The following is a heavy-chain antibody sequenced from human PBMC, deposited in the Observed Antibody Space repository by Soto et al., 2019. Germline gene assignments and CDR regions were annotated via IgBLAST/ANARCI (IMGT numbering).Heavy chain of an antibody. V-gene: IGHV3-11*01. J-gene: IGHJ4*02. CDR1: GFTFSNYA. CDR2: ISSSGSTI. Sequence: PGGSLRLSCAASGFTFSNYAMSWVRQAPGKGLEWVSYISSSGSTIYYADSVKGRFTISRDNAKNSLYLQMNSLRAEDTAVYYCARDAHPIAAAGTFDYWGQGTLVTVSS. CDR3: ARDAHPIAAAGTFDY. D-gene: IGHD6-13*01.